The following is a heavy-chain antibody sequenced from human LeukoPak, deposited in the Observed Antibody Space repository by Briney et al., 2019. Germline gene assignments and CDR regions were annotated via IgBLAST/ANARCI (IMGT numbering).Heavy chain of an antibody. D-gene: IGHD2-2*01. V-gene: IGHV3-23*01. CDR1: GFTFSSYA. CDR2: ISGSGGST. J-gene: IGHJ4*02. Sequence: PGGSLRLSCAASGFTFSSYAMSWVRQAPGKGLEWVSAISGSGGSTYYADSVKGRFTISRDNSKNTLYLQMNSLRAEDTAVYYCARGPPLIVVVPAAPDYWGQGTLVTVSS. CDR3: ARGPPLIVVVPAAPDY.